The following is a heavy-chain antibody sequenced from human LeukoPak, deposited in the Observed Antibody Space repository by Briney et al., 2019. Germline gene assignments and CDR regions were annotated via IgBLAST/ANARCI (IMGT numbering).Heavy chain of an antibody. V-gene: IGHV1-69*05. D-gene: IGHD1-1*01. CDR2: IIPIFGTA. CDR1: GGAFSSYA. J-gene: IGHJ4*02. Sequence: ASVKVSCKASGGAFSSYAISWVRQAPGQGLEWMGRIIPIFGTANYAQKFQGRVTITTDESTSTAYMELSSLRSEDTAVYYCASSSRGATQRYDYWGQGTLVTVSS. CDR3: ASSSRGATQRYDY.